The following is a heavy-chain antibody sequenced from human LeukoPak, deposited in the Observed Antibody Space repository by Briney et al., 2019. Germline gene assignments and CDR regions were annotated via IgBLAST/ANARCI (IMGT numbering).Heavy chain of an antibody. V-gene: IGHV3-74*01. CDR1: GFTFSSYW. D-gene: IGHD4-17*01. CDR2: INTDGSGT. J-gene: IGHJ6*03. CDR3: ARDGTTVYYYYYHMDV. Sequence: PGGSLRLSCAASGFTFSSYWMHWVRQAPGKGLVWVSRINTDGSGTSYADSVKGRFTISRDNAKNTLYLQMNSLRAEDTAVYYCARDGTTVYYYYYHMDVWGKGTTVTVSS.